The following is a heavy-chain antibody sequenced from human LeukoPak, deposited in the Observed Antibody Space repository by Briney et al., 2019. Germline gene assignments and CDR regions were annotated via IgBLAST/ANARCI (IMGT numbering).Heavy chain of an antibody. D-gene: IGHD6-19*01. CDR2: ISYDGSNK. J-gene: IGHJ6*02. CDR3: ALIAVAATPYGMDV. Sequence: PGGSLRLSCAASGFTFSSYGMHWVRQAPGKGLEWVAVISYDGSNKYYADSVQGRFTISRDNSKNTLYLQMNSLRAEDTAVYYCALIAVAATPYGMDVWGQGTTVTVSS. V-gene: IGHV3-30*03. CDR1: GFTFSSYG.